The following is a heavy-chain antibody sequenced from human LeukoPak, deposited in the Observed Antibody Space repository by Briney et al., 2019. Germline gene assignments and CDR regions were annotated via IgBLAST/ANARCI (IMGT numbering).Heavy chain of an antibody. D-gene: IGHD2-15*01. CDR1: GFTLSGHS. V-gene: IGHV3-21*01. CDR2: ISSSSSYI. J-gene: IGHJ5*02. Sequence: GGSLRLSCVVSGFTLSGHSINWVRQAPGKGLEWVSSISSSSSYIYYTDSVKGRFTISRDNAKNSLHLQMNSLRAEDTAVYYCARGCSGGSCYESKFDPWGQGTLVTVSS. CDR3: ARGCSGGSCYESKFDP.